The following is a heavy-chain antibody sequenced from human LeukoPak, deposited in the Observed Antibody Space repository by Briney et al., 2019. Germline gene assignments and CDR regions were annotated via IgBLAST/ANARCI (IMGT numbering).Heavy chain of an antibody. Sequence: SETLSLTCALSSHSLSCGYYWGWIRQPPGKGLGWIGRLYHSGSTYYNPSLKSRVTMSVDTSKNQFSLKLTSVTAADTAVYYCASPRHWSPERVDSFDYWGQGTLVTVSS. CDR1: SHSLSCGYY. J-gene: IGHJ4*02. D-gene: IGHD1-1*01. CDR3: ASPRHWSPERVDSFDY. CDR2: LYHSGST. V-gene: IGHV4-38-2*01.